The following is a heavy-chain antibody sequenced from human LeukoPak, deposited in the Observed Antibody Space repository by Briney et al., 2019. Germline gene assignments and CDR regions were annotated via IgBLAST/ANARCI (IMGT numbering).Heavy chain of an antibody. Sequence: GGSLRLSCAASGFTFSSYEMNWVRQAPGKGLEWVSYISSSGSTIYYADSVKGRFTISRDNSKNTLYLQMNSLRAEDTAIYYCAKNGDRGAYCSGGSCYPYFYYYMDVWGKGTTVTISS. CDR2: ISSSGSTI. CDR1: GFTFSSYE. J-gene: IGHJ6*03. D-gene: IGHD2-15*01. V-gene: IGHV3-48*03. CDR3: AKNGDRGAYCSGGSCYPYFYYYMDV.